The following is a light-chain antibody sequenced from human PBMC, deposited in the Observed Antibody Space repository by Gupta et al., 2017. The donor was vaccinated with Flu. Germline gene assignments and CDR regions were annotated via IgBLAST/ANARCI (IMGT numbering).Light chain of an antibody. J-gene: IGLJ1*01. CDR3: SEWDTSLNGNEV. CDR1: SSNIGSNA. V-gene: IGLV1-44*01. Sequence: SVPAHPPSASGTPSPMVTITCSGSSSNIGSNAVNWYQQVPGTYRKLITYGSDQRPSGVHDRFAGYTACNSESRDIRALHYEDDADEDDSEWDTSLNGNEVFGTGTKVTVL. CDR2: GSD.